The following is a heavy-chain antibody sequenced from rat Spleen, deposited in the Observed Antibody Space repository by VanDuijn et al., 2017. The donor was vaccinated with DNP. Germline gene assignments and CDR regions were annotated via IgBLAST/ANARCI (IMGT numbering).Heavy chain of an antibody. CDR2: INYDGDKT. D-gene: IGHD1-6*01. Sequence: EVQLVESGGGLVQPGRSLRLSCVASGFTFRDFYMAWVRQAPKKGLEWVAYINYDGDKTYYGDSVKGRFTISRDDAKSTLYLQMDSLRSEDTATYYCATYDSATDYYYGALDAWGQGTSVTVSS. CDR3: ATYDSATDYYYGALDA. J-gene: IGHJ4*01. CDR1: GFTFRDFY. V-gene: IGHV5-20*01.